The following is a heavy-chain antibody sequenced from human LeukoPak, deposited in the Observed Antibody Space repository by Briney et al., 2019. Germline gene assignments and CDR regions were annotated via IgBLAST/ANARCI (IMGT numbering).Heavy chain of an antibody. D-gene: IGHD6-13*01. J-gene: IGHJ4*02. CDR2: ISAYNGNT. Sequence: KVSCKAXGYTFTSYGISWVRQAPGQGLEWMGWISAYNGNTNYAQKLQGRVTMTTDTSTSTAYMELRSLRSDDTAVYYCARDSPGYSSSWYEYWGQGTLVTVSS. V-gene: IGHV1-18*01. CDR3: ARDSPGYSSSWYEY. CDR1: GYTFTSYG.